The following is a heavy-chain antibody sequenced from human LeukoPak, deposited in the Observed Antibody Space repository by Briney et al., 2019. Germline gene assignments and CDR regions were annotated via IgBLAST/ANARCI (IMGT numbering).Heavy chain of an antibody. CDR1: GYTFTSYD. J-gene: IGHJ4*02. V-gene: IGHV1-8*01. CDR3: ARGPYYYDSSGYLRVDPDDY. Sequence: ASVKVSCKASGYTFTSYDINWVRQAPGQGLEWMGWMNPNSGNTGYAQKFQGRVTMTRNTSISTAYMELSSLRSEDTAVYYCARGPYYYDSSGYLRVDPDDYWGQGTLVTVSS. CDR2: MNPNSGNT. D-gene: IGHD3-22*01.